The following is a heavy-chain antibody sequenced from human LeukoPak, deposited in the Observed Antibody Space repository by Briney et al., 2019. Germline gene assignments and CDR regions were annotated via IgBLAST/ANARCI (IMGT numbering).Heavy chain of an antibody. V-gene: IGHV3-49*04. J-gene: IGHJ4*02. CDR3: TSKPVSWWELLTGAKAPRYPEFDY. CDR2: IRSKAYGGTT. CDR1: GFTFGDYA. Sequence: GGSLRLSCTASGFTFGDYAMSWVRQAPGKGLEWVGFIRSKAYGGTTEYAASVKGRFTISRDDSKSIAYLQMNSLKTEDTAVYYCTSKPVSWWELLTGAKAPRYPEFDYWAREPWSPSPQ. D-gene: IGHD1-26*01.